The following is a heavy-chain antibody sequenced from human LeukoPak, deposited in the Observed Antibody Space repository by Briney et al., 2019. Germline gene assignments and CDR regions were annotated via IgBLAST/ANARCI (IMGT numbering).Heavy chain of an antibody. CDR3: AATYYGSGSYVFDY. V-gene: IGHV3-30-3*01. CDR1: GFTFSSYA. J-gene: IGHJ4*02. D-gene: IGHD3-10*01. CDR2: ISYDGSNK. Sequence: PGGSLTLSCAASGFTFSSYAMHWVRQAPAKGLEWVAGISYDGSNKYYADSAKGRFTISRDNSKNTLYLQMNSLRAEDTAVYYCAATYYGSGSYVFDYWGQGTMVSVSS.